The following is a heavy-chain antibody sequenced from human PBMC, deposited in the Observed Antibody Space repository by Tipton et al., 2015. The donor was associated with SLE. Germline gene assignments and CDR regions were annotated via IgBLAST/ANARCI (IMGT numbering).Heavy chain of an antibody. V-gene: IGHV4-59*01. CDR2: IHYSGST. D-gene: IGHD3/OR15-3a*01. J-gene: IGHJ4*02. CDR3: TRVRGTGADFDY. CDR1: GGSISSYY. Sequence: LRLSCTVSGGSISSYYWCWIRQPPGKGLEWIGYIHYSGSTNYNPSLKSRVTISVDTSKNQFSLKLSSVTAADTAVYYCTRVRGTGADFDYWGQGTLVTVSS.